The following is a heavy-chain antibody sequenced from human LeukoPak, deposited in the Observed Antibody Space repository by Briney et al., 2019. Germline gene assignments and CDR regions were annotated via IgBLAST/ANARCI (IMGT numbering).Heavy chain of an antibody. J-gene: IGHJ3*02. V-gene: IGHV3-21*01. CDR3: AKGLDYYGSGSCYLGLWAFDI. Sequence: GGSLRLSCAASGFTFSAYDMHWVRQAPGKGLEWVSSISSSSIYVYYADSVKGRFTISRDNSKNTLYLQMNSLRAEDTAVYYCAKGLDYYGSGSCYLGLWAFDIWGQGTMVTVSS. CDR2: ISSSSIYV. CDR1: GFTFSAYD. D-gene: IGHD3-10*01.